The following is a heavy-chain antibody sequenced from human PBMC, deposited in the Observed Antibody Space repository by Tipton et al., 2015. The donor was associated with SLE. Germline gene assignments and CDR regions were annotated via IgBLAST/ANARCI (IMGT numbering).Heavy chain of an antibody. CDR1: GYSISSAYY. D-gene: IGHD1-26*01. J-gene: IGHJ4*02. CDR2: IWHTGNI. Sequence: TLSLTCDVSGYSISSAYYWGWFRQPPGKGLEWIGHIWHTGNIYYNPSLKSRVTLSLDMSNNQFSLRLNSLTAADTAVYYCAKLAGVGTKRNYFDNWGKGTMVTFSS. V-gene: IGHV4-38-2*01. CDR3: AKLAGVGTKRNYFDN.